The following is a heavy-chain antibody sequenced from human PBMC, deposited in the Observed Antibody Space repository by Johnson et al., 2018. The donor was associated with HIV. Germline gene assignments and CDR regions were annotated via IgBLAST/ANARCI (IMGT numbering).Heavy chain of an antibody. V-gene: IGHV3-30*04. CDR3: ARGMGLQLGNALDI. Sequence: QLVESGGGLVQPGGSLRLSCAASGFTFSSYAMSWVRQAPGKGLEWVAVISYDGSNKYYADSVKAPFTISRDNSKNTLYMQMNSLGTDDTAVYYCARGMGLQLGNALDIWGQGTMVTVSS. CDR2: ISYDGSNK. D-gene: IGHD1-1*01. CDR1: GFTFSSYA. J-gene: IGHJ3*02.